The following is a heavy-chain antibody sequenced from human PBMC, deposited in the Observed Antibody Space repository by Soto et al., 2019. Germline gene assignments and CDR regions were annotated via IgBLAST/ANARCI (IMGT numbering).Heavy chain of an antibody. Sequence: ASVKVSCKASGYTFTSYYMHWVRQAPGQGLEWMGIINPSGGSTSYAQKFQVRVTMTRVTSTSTVYMELSSLRSEDTAVYYCANIFSIVGATTDAFDIWGHGTMVTVSS. D-gene: IGHD1-26*01. V-gene: IGHV1-46*01. CDR3: ANIFSIVGATTDAFDI. CDR2: INPSGGST. J-gene: IGHJ3*02. CDR1: GYTFTSYY.